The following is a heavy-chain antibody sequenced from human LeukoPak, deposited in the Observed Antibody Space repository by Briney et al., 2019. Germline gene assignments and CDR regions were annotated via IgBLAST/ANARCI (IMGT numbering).Heavy chain of an antibody. D-gene: IGHD5-24*01. CDR2: IYYSGST. CDR3: AGLQAHRPLDY. Sequence: KPSETLSLTCTVSGGSISSYYWSWIRQPPGKGLEWIGYIYYSGSTNYNPSLKSRVTISVDTSNNQFSLKLSSVTAADTAVYFCAGLQAHRPLDYWGQGTLVTVSS. J-gene: IGHJ4*02. V-gene: IGHV4-59*01. CDR1: GGSISSYY.